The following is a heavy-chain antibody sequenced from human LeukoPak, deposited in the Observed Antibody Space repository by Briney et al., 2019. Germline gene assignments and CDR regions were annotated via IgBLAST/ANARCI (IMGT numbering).Heavy chain of an antibody. J-gene: IGHJ4*02. D-gene: IGHD6-13*01. CDR3: ARDSSSWYYDY. CDR1: GFTFNNYA. Sequence: GGSLRLSCAASGFTFNNYAMSWVRQAPGKGLVWVSCIKSDGSSTTYADSVKGRFTISRDNAKNTLHLQMNSLRAEDTAVYYCARDSSSWYYDYWGQGTLVTVSS. CDR2: IKSDGSST. V-gene: IGHV3-74*03.